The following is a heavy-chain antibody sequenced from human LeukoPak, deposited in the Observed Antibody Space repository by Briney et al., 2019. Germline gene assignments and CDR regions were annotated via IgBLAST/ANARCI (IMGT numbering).Heavy chain of an antibody. Sequence: QAGGSLRLSCAASGFPFSSYSMNWVRQAPGKGLGWVSAIIGSGGSTYYADSVKGRFTISRDNSKNTLYLQMNSLRAEDTAVYYCAKAFGIGPYDYVWGSPLDYWGQGTLVTVSS. D-gene: IGHD3-16*01. J-gene: IGHJ4*02. CDR3: AKAFGIGPYDYVWGSPLDY. CDR1: GFPFSSYS. CDR2: IIGSGGST. V-gene: IGHV3-23*01.